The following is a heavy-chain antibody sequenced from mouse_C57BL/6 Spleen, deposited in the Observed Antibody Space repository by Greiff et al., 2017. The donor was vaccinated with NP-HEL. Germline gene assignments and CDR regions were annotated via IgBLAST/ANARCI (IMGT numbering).Heavy chain of an antibody. CDR3: ARENFYYGSSYRYFDV. J-gene: IGHJ1*03. CDR1: GYTFTSYW. D-gene: IGHD1-1*01. CDR2: INPSNGGT. Sequence: QVQLKQPGTELVKPGASVKLSCKASGYTFTSYWMHWVKQRPGQGLEWIGNINPSNGGTNYNEKFKSKATLTVDKSSSTAYMQLSSLTSEDSAVYYCARENFYYGSSYRYFDVWGTGTTVTVSS. V-gene: IGHV1-53*01.